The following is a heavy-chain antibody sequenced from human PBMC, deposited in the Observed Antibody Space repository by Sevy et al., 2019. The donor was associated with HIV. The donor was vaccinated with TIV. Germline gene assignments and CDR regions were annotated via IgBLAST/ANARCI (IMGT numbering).Heavy chain of an antibody. CDR2: INAGNGNT. D-gene: IGHD3-22*01. J-gene: IGHJ5*02. CDR3: ARDYGGYDNWFDP. Sequence: ASVKVSCKASGYTFTSYAMHWVRQAPGQRLEWMGWINAGNGNTKYSQKFQGRVTITRDTSASTAYMELSSLRSEDTAVYDCARDYGGYDNWFDPWGQGTLVTVSS. CDR1: GYTFTSYA. V-gene: IGHV1-3*01.